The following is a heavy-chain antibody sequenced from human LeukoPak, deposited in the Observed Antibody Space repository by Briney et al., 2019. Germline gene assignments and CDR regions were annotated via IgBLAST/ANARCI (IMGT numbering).Heavy chain of an antibody. V-gene: IGHV3-30*18. CDR3: AKDRSIAAAAYYFDY. D-gene: IGHD6-13*01. CDR1: GFTFSSYG. J-gene: IGHJ4*02. CDR2: ISYDGSNK. Sequence: GRSLRLSCAASGFTFSSYGMHWVRQAPGKGLEWVAVISYDGSNKYYADSVKGRFTISRDNSKNTLYLQMNSLRAEGTAVYYCAKDRSIAAAAYYFDYWGQGTLVTVSS.